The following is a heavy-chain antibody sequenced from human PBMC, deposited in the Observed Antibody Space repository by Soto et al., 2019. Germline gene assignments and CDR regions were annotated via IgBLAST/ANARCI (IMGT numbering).Heavy chain of an antibody. Sequence: PSETLSLTCAVYSGSFSGYYWSWIRQPPGKGLEWIGEIYHSLSIVYNPFLVYNPSLESRVTISGDSSKNQFSLKLRSVTAADTAVYYCARHGGYYFDYWGPGTLVTVSS. CDR1: SGSFSGYY. D-gene: IGHD3-16*01. J-gene: IGHJ4*02. V-gene: IGHV4-34*01. CDR3: ARHGGYYFDY. CDR2: IYHSLSIVYNPFL.